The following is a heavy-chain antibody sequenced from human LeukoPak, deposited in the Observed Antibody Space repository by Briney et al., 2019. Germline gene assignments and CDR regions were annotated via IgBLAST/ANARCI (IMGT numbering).Heavy chain of an antibody. J-gene: IGHJ3*02. CDR2: ISGSGGST. CDR1: GFTFSSYA. V-gene: IGHV3-23*01. CDR3: AKDHIKYYYDSSGYWAPDDAFDI. Sequence: PGGSLRLSCAASGFTFSSYAMSWVRQAPGKGLEWVSAISGSGGSTYYADSVKGRFTISRDNSKNTLYLQMNSLRAEDTAVYYCAKDHIKYYYDSSGYWAPDDAFDIWGQGTMVTVSS. D-gene: IGHD3-22*01.